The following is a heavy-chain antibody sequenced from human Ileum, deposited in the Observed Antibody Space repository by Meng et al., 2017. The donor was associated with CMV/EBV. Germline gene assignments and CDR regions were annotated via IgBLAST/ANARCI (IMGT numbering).Heavy chain of an antibody. CDR2: ISGYTGIT. V-gene: IGHV1-18*01. J-gene: IGHJ6*02. Sequence: ASVKVSCKTYGYTFNMYGISWVRQAPGQGLEYMGYISGYTGITNYAQKFQGRLSLITDTSTSTAFMDLRSLRPEDTDIYFCTREEQRINQIYYDEMDAWGQGTTVTVSS. D-gene: IGHD1/OR15-1a*01. CDR3: TREEQRINQIYYDEMDA. CDR1: GYTFNMYG.